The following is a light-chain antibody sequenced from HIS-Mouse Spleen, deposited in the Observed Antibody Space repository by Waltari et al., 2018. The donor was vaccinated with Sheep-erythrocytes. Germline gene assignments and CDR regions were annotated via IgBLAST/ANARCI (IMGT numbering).Light chain of an antibody. Sequence: AIRMTQSPSSLYASTGERVTITCRASQGISSYLAWYQQQPGKAPKLLIYAASTLQSGVPSRVSGSGSGTDFTLTISCLQSEDFATYYCQQYYSYPLFFGQGTKLEIK. CDR2: AAS. V-gene: IGKV1-8*01. J-gene: IGKJ2*01. CDR3: QQYYSYPLF. CDR1: QGISSY.